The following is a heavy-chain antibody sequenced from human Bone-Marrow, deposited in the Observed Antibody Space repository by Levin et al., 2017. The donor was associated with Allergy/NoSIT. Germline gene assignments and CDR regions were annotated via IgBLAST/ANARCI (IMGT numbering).Heavy chain of an antibody. CDR1: GFTFRDFA. V-gene: IGHV3-30-3*01. D-gene: IGHD3/OR15-3a*01. CDR2: ISYDGSNK. CDR3: LRGYCDFKCYAWGRVDI. Sequence: LSLTCAASGFTFRDFAMHWVRQAPGKGLEWVAVISYDGSNKYYADSVKGRFTISRDNLKNTLSLQMSGLRAEDSAVYYCLRGYCDFKCYAWGRVDIWGQGAMVTVSS. J-gene: IGHJ3*02.